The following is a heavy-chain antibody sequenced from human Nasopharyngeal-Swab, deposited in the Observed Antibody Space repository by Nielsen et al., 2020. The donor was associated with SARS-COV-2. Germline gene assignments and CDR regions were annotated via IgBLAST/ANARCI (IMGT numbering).Heavy chain of an antibody. D-gene: IGHD3-3*01. CDR3: AKDETYYDFWSGYFRWFDP. J-gene: IGHJ5*02. Sequence: WVRQAPGQGLEWMGGIIPIFGTANYAQKFQGRVTTTADESTSTAYMELSSLRSEDTAVYYCAKDETYYDFWSGYFRWFDPWGQGTLVTVSS. V-gene: IGHV1-69*01. CDR2: IIPIFGTA.